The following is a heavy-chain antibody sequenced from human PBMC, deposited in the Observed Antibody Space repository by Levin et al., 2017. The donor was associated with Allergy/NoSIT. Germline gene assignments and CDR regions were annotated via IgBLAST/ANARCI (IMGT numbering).Heavy chain of an antibody. D-gene: IGHD6-13*01. CDR1: GGSVSSGSYY. J-gene: IGHJ4*02. CDR3: ARVKGGELVLDY. V-gene: IGHV4-61*01. CDR2: IYYSGST. Sequence: PSETLSLTCTVSGGSVSSGSYYWSWIRQPPGKGLEWIGYIYYSGSTNYNPSLKSRVTISVDTSKNQFSLKLSSVTAADTAVYYCARVKGGELVLDYWGQGTLVTVSS.